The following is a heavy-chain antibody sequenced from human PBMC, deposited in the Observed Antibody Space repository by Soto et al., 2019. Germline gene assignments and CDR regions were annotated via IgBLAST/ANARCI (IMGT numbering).Heavy chain of an antibody. J-gene: IGHJ4*02. D-gene: IGHD4-17*01. CDR1: GGTFSSYT. Sequence: SVKVSCKASGGTFSSYTISWVRQAPGQGLEWMGRIIPILGIVNYAQKFQGRVTITADKSTSTAYMELSSLRSEDTAVYYCARSDYGDYRFDYWGQGTLVTVSS. CDR2: IIPILGIV. V-gene: IGHV1-69*02. CDR3: ARSDYGDYRFDY.